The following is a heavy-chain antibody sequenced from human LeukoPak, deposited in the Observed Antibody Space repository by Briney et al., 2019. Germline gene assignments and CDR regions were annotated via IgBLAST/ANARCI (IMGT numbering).Heavy chain of an antibody. CDR1: GFTFSSYA. Sequence: GGSLRLSCAASGFTFSSYAMHWVRQAPGKGLEWVAVISYDGSNKYYADSVKGRFTISRDNSKYTLYLQMNSLRAEESAGYYCARVGSSSLDYWGQGTLVTVSS. CDR2: ISYDGSNK. CDR3: ARVGSSSLDY. J-gene: IGHJ4*02. V-gene: IGHV3-30-3*01. D-gene: IGHD6-6*01.